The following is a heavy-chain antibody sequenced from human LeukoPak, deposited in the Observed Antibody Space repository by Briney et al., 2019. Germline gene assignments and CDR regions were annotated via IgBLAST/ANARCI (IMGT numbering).Heavy chain of an antibody. CDR3: ARRVYYDTSGYHPTAGYFDL. V-gene: IGHV4-4*08. J-gene: IGHJ2*01. CDR2: VYANGIT. CDR1: GGSIFNYY. Sequence: SETLSLTCTVSGGSIFNYYWHWIRRSPGKGLEWVGYVYANGITAYNPSLRSRGSMSIDTSRSQFSLRLTSVTAADTATYYCARRVYYDTSGYHPTAGYFDLWGRGTLVSVSS. D-gene: IGHD3-22*01.